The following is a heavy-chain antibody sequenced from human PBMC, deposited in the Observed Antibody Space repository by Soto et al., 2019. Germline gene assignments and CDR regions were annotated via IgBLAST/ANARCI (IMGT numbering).Heavy chain of an antibody. J-gene: IGHJ6*02. CDR1: GGSISSGGYY. CDR3: AREAIPAAGYYYYGMDV. D-gene: IGHD2-2*01. V-gene: IGHV4-31*03. Sequence: QVQLQESGPGLVKPSQTQSITCTVSGGSISSGGYYWSWIRQHPGKGLEWIGYIYYSGSTYYNPSLKSRVTISVDTSKNQFSLKLSSVTAADTAVYYCAREAIPAAGYYYYGMDVWGQGTTVTVSS. CDR2: IYYSGST.